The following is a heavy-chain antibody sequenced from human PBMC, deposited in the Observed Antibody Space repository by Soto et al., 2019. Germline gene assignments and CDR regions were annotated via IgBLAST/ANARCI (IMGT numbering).Heavy chain of an antibody. CDR2: IYPGDSDT. J-gene: IGHJ6*02. D-gene: IGHD2-2*02. CDR1: GYRFTSYS. CDR3: ARGVCSSTSCYTKGGLDYYYGMDV. V-gene: IGHV5-51*01. Sequence: SLKISCTGSGYRFTSYSIDCVRQLPGKGMACLGIIYPGDSDTRYSPSFQGQVTISADKSISTAYLQWSSLKASDTAMYYCARGVCSSTSCYTKGGLDYYYGMDVWGQGTTVTVSS.